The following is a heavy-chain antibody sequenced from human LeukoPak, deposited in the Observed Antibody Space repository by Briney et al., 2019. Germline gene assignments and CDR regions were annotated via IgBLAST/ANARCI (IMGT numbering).Heavy chain of an antibody. CDR2: ISSSSRYI. D-gene: IGHD3-16*02. CDR3: AREDGPIVYFRH. Sequence: GNLTLYGAASGFTISTYSRNWVRQAPGNGLEGVSSISSSSRYIYYADSVKGRFTISRDNAKNSLYLQMNSLRAEDTAVYYCAREDGPIVYFRHWGQGTLVTVSS. J-gene: IGHJ1*01. CDR1: GFTISTYS. V-gene: IGHV3-21*01.